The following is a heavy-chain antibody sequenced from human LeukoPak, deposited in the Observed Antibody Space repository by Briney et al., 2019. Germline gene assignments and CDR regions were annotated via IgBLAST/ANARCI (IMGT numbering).Heavy chain of an antibody. V-gene: IGHV4-30-2*05. CDR2: TRLSGST. Sequence: PSQTLSLTCTVSGGSISSGGYYWSWFRQPPGKGLEWIGYTRLSGSTYYNPSLQSRVTISVDTSKNQFSLKLSSVTAADTAVYYCAIRYYDLSGPFGYWGQGTLVTVSS. D-gene: IGHD3-3*01. J-gene: IGHJ4*02. CDR3: AIRYYDLSGPFGY. CDR1: GGSISSGGYY.